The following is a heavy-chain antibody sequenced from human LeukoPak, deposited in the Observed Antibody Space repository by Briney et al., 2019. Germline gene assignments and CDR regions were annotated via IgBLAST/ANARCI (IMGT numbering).Heavy chain of an antibody. CDR1: GGSISSYY. CDR3: ARAPPGYDFWSGYYTGYYYYYMDV. J-gene: IGHJ6*03. CDR2: IYYIGST. V-gene: IGHV4-59*01. D-gene: IGHD3-3*01. Sequence: SETLSLTCTVSGGSISSYYWSWIRQPPGKGLEWIGYIYYIGSTNYNPSLKSRVTISVDTSKNQFSLKLSSVTAADTAVYYCARAPPGYDFWSGYYTGYYYYYMDVWGKGTTVTVSS.